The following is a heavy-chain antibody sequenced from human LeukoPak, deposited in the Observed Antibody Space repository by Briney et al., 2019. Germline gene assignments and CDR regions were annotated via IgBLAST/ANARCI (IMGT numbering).Heavy chain of an antibody. Sequence: GASVKVSCKASGYTFTSYAMHWVRQAPGQRLEWMGWINAGNGNTKYSQKFQGRVTMTTDTSTSTAYMELRSLRSDDTAVYYCARGKITFGGVIDDYWGQGTLVTVSS. CDR3: ARGKITFGGVIDDY. CDR1: GYTFTSYA. D-gene: IGHD3-16*02. J-gene: IGHJ4*02. V-gene: IGHV1-3*01. CDR2: INAGNGNT.